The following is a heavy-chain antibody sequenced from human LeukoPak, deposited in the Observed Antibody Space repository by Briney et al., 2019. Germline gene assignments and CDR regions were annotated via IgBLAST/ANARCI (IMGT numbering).Heavy chain of an antibody. CDR1: GYTFTGYY. Sequence: ASVKLSCKASGYTFTGYYIHWVRQAPGQGLEWMGWINPNSGGTNYAQNFQGRVTMTRDTSISTAYMELSSLRSDDTALYYCAKEAETDNIDYWGQGTLVTVYS. J-gene: IGHJ4*02. V-gene: IGHV1-2*02. CDR2: INPNSGGT. D-gene: IGHD5-24*01. CDR3: AKEAETDNIDY.